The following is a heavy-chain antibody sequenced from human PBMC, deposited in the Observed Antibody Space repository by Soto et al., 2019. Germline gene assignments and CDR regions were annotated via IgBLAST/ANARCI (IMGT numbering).Heavy chain of an antibody. CDR2: ISGGAGSA. J-gene: IGHJ4*02. CDR1: GFTFSSYA. D-gene: IGHD6-19*01. V-gene: IGHV3-23*01. Sequence: GGSLRLSCAAPGFTFSSYAMTWVRQAPGKGLEWVSAISGGAGSAYYADSVKGRFTVSRDSSRNTLYLQMNSLRAEDTAVYYCAKTPDSHGWYYFDYWGQGTLVTVSS. CDR3: AKTPDSHGWYYFDY.